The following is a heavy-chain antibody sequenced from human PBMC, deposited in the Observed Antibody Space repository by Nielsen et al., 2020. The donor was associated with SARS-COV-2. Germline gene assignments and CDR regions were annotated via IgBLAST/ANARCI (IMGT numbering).Heavy chain of an antibody. V-gene: IGHV1-46*01. CDR1: GYTFTSYF. Sequence: ASVKVSCKASGYTFTSYFMHWVRQAPGQGLEWMGIINPSGGSTSYAQKFQGRATMTRDTSTSTVYMELSSLRSEDTAVYYCARQYYYDSSGYYYDLDYWGQGTLVTVSS. CDR2: INPSGGST. J-gene: IGHJ4*02. D-gene: IGHD3-22*01. CDR3: ARQYYYDSSGYYYDLDY.